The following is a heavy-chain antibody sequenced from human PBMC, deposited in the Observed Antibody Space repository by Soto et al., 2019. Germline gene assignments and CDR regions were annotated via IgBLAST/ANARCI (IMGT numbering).Heavy chain of an antibody. Sequence: GASVKVSCKASGYTFTSYGISWVRQAPGQGLEWMGWIIPIFGTANYAQKFQGRVTITADESTSTAYMELSSLRSEDTAVYYCAREVRGEQWPAPSDLYYYYGMDVWGQGTTVTVSS. D-gene: IGHD6-19*01. CDR2: IIPIFGTA. CDR3: AREVRGEQWPAPSDLYYYYGMDV. CDR1: GYTFTSYG. J-gene: IGHJ6*02. V-gene: IGHV1-69*13.